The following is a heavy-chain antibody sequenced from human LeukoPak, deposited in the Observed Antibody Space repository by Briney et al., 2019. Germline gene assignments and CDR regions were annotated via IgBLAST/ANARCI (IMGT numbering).Heavy chain of an antibody. CDR2: ISSSSSYI. Sequence: GGSLRLSCAASGFTFSSYSMNWVRQAPGKGLEWVSSISSSSSYIYYADSVKGRFTISRDNAKNSLYLQMNSLRAEDTAVYYCASGGYYSGGSCYTSYYMDVWGKGTTVTVSS. J-gene: IGHJ6*03. V-gene: IGHV3-21*01. CDR1: GFTFSSYS. D-gene: IGHD2-15*01. CDR3: ASGGYYSGGSCYTSYYMDV.